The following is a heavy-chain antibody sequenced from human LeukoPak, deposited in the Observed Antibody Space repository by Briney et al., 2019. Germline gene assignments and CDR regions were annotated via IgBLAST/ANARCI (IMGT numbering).Heavy chain of an antibody. CDR3: ASGRGYSSSWYLLTGFDY. Sequence: SETLSLTCTVSGGSISSFYWSWIRQPAGKGLEWIGRIYATGSTNYNPSLKSRVTISVDTSKNQFSLKLSSVTAADTAVYYCASGRGYSSSWYLLTGFDYWGQGTLVTVSS. CDR2: IYATGST. D-gene: IGHD6-13*01. J-gene: IGHJ4*02. V-gene: IGHV4-4*07. CDR1: GGSISSFY.